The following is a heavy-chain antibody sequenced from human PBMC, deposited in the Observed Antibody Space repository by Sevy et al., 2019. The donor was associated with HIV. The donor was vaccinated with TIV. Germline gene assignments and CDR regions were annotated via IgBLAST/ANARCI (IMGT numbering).Heavy chain of an antibody. CDR3: TRDSSGRYGARYYYYGMDV. Sequence: GGSLRLSCTASGFTFGDYAMSWFRQAPGKGLEWVGFIRSKAYGGTTEYAASVKGRFTISRDDSKSIAYLQMNSLKTEDTAVYYCTRDSSGRYGARYYYYGMDVWGQGTTVTVSS. J-gene: IGHJ6*02. V-gene: IGHV3-49*03. CDR1: GFTFGDYA. D-gene: IGHD6-19*01. CDR2: IRSKAYGGTT.